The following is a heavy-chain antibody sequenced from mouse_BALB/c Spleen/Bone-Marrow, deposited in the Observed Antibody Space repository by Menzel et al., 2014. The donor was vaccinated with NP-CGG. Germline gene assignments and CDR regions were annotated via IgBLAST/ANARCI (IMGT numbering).Heavy chain of an antibody. CDR3: VLYDSMFLSYAMDY. D-gene: IGHD1-1*01. V-gene: IGHV1S53*01. J-gene: IGHJ4*01. CDR2: IFPGNDNI. Sequence: VQLQQSDAELVKPGASVMISCKASGYTFTDRAILWVKQKPEQGLEWIGYIFPGNDNIKYNEKFEGKATLTADRSSNTAYMHLNNLTSEDSAVYFCVLYDSMFLSYAMDYWGQGTSVTVSS. CDR1: GYTFTDRA.